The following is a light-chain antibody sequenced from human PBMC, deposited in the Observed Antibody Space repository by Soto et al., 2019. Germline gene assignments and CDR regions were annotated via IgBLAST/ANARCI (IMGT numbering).Light chain of an antibody. V-gene: IGLV1-51*01. CDR1: SSNIGSGY. CDR3: GTWESYLSVGV. Sequence: QSVLTQPPSVSGAPGERVTISCTGRSSNIGSGYPVHWYQQLPGTAPKLLLYDNNKRPSGIPDRFSGSKSGTSATLGITGLQTADEADYYCGTWESYLSVGVFGGGTKLTVL. J-gene: IGLJ2*01. CDR2: DNN.